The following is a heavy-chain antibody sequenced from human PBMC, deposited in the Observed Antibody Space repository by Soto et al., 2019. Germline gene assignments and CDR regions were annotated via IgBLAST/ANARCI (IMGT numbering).Heavy chain of an antibody. CDR3: ARATFVRKGYYDASDYYFFDY. CDR1: GGSIISGGFS. D-gene: IGHD3-22*01. J-gene: IGHJ4*02. CDR2: IYHTGST. V-gene: IGHV4-30-2*01. Sequence: SETLSLTCAVSGGSIISGGFSWIWIRQPPGKGLECIGYIYHTGSTYYNPSLKSRVTISVDRSKNQFSLRLSSVTAADTAIYYCARATFVRKGYYDASDYYFFDYWGQGTLVTVSS.